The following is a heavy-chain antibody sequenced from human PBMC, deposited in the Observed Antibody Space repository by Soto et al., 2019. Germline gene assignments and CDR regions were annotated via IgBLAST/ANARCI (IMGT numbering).Heavy chain of an antibody. CDR1: GYTFTNYA. CDR2: SNAGTGNT. J-gene: IGHJ6*02. V-gene: IGHV1-3*02. CDR3: ARGTCSRTSCYGDYYGMDV. Sequence: ASVKVSCKASGYTFTNYAMHWVRQAPGQRLEWMGWSNAGTGNTKYSQELEGRVTITRDTSASTAYMELSSLRSEDMAVYYCARGTCSRTSCYGDYYGMDVWGQGTPVTVSS. D-gene: IGHD2-2*01.